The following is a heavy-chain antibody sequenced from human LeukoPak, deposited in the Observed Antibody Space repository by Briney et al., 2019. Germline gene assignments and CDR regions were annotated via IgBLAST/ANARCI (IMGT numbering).Heavy chain of an antibody. CDR2: INPDGNKK. Sequence: GGSLRLSCAASGFTFSSCAMSWVRQAPGKGLEWVASINPDGNKKYSADSVKGRFTISRDNAENSLYLQMNSLRVEDTAFYYCARDLAYSRLDYWGQGMLVTVSS. V-gene: IGHV3-7*01. CDR1: GFTFSSCA. D-gene: IGHD5-18*01. J-gene: IGHJ4*02. CDR3: ARDLAYSRLDY.